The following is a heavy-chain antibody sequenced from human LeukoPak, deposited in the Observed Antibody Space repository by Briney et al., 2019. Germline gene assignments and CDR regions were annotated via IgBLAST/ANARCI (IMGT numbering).Heavy chain of an antibody. CDR3: AKDFVVRGPFYFDH. V-gene: IGHV3-23*01. CDR1: GFTFSSYA. J-gene: IGHJ4*02. D-gene: IGHD3-10*01. CDR2: ISGSGGST. Sequence: PGGSLRLSCAASGFTFSSYAMSWVRQAPGKGLEWVSAISGSGGSTYYADSVKGRFTFSRDNSKTTQYLQMNSLRAEDPAVYYCAKDFVVRGPFYFDHWGQGTLVTVSS.